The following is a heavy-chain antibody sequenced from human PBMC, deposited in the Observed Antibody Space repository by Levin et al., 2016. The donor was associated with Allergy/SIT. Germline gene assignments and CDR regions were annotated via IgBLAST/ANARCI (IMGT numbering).Heavy chain of an antibody. V-gene: IGHV1-2*02. CDR3: ARDLGAYTVVIDGHWFDP. Sequence: ASVKVSCKASGYTFTGYFMHWVRQAPGQGLEWMGWINPDNGATDYAQKFQGRVTMTRDTSISTAYMDLHRLSSDDTAMYYCARDLGAYTVVIDGHWFDPWGQGTLVTVSS. CDR2: INPDNGAT. D-gene: IGHD3-16*02. J-gene: IGHJ5*02. CDR1: GYTFTGYF.